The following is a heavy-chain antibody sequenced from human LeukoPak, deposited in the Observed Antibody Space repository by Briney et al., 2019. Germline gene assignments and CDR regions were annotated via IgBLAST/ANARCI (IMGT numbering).Heavy chain of an antibody. Sequence: ASVKVSCKASGYTFTGYYMHWVRQAPGQGLEWMEWINPNSGGTDYAQKFQGRVTMTRDTSISTAYMELSRLRSDDTAVYYCARVPVGSGSYFSHAWFDPWGQGTLVTVSS. CDR2: INPNSGGT. CDR3: ARVPVGSGSYFSHAWFDP. CDR1: GYTFTGYY. J-gene: IGHJ5*02. D-gene: IGHD1-26*01. V-gene: IGHV1-2*02.